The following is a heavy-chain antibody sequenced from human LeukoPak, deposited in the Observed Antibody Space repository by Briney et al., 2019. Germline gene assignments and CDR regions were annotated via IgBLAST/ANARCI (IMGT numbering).Heavy chain of an antibody. CDR1: GGTFSNYA. Sequence: SVKVSCKASGGTFSNYAINWVRQAPGQGLEWMGEIIPIFGTANYAQKFQGRVTITADESTSTAYMELSSLRSEDTAVYYCARGSLYYDFWSGYYLIDPWGQGTLVTVSS. V-gene: IGHV1-69*13. CDR3: ARGSLYYDFWSGYYLIDP. CDR2: IIPIFGTA. D-gene: IGHD3-3*01. J-gene: IGHJ5*02.